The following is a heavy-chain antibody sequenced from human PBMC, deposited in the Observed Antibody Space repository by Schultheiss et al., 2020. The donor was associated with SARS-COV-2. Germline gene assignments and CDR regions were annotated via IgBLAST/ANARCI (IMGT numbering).Heavy chain of an antibody. D-gene: IGHD3-10*01. V-gene: IGHV3-15*01. CDR3: TTELWFGESPRFDP. Sequence: GGSLRLSCAASGFTFSNAWMSWVRQAPGKGLEWVGRIKSKTDGGTTDYAAPVKGRFTISRDDSKNTLYLQMNSLKTEDTAVYYCTTELWFGESPRFDPWGQGTLVTVSS. J-gene: IGHJ5*02. CDR1: GFTFSNAW. CDR2: IKSKTDGGTT.